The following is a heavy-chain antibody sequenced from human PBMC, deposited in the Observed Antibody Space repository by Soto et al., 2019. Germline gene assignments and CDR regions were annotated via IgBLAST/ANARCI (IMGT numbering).Heavy chain of an antibody. D-gene: IGHD1-26*01. CDR3: ARDSGDGYK. CDR2: INHSGST. J-gene: IGHJ4*02. V-gene: IGHV4-34*01. Sequence: SETLSLTCAVYGGSFSAYYWNWIRQPPGKGLEWIGEINHSGSTNYNPSLKSRVTISVDTSKNQFSLKLSSVTAADTAVYYCARDSGDGYKWGQGTLVTVSS. CDR1: GGSFSAYY.